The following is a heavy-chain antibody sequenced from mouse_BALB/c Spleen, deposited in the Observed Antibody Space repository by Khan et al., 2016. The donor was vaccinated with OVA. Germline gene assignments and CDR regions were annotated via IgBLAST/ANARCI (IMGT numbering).Heavy chain of an antibody. CDR2: ISSGGDNT. V-gene: IGHV5-9*03. D-gene: IGHD2-1*01. CDR3: ARSNYGTFAY. Sequence: EVQLQESGGGLVKPGGSLKLSCAASGFTFSSFSMSWVRQTPEKRLEWVATISSGGDNTFYSDSVKGRFPISRDNAKNNLSLQMSSLRSEDTALYYCARSNYGTFAYWGQGTLVTVSA. CDR1: GFTFSSFS. J-gene: IGHJ3*01.